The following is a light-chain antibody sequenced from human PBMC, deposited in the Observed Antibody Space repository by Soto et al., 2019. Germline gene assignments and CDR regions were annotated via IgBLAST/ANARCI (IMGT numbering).Light chain of an antibody. CDR2: EGS. V-gene: IGLV2-23*01. J-gene: IGLJ1*01. Sequence: QSALTQPASVPGSPGQSITISCTGTRSDVGGYNLVSWYQQHPGKAPKRMIYEGSKRPSGVSIRFSGSKSGNTASLTISGLQAEDEADYYCCSYAGSSTPYVFGTGTKVTVL. CDR3: CSYAGSSTPYV. CDR1: RSDVGGYNL.